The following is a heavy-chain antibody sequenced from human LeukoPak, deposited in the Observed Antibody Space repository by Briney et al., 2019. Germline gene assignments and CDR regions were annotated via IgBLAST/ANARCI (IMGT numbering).Heavy chain of an antibody. CDR2: IIPIFGTA. CDR3: ARDLTYYYDSSGHNAMCY. Sequence: ASVKVSCKASGGTFSSYAISWVRQAPGQGLEWMGGIIPIFGTANYAQKFQGRVTITADKSTSTAYMELSSLRSEDTAVYYCARDLTYYYDSSGHNAMCYWGQGTLVTVSS. V-gene: IGHV1-69*06. J-gene: IGHJ4*02. D-gene: IGHD3-22*01. CDR1: GGTFSSYA.